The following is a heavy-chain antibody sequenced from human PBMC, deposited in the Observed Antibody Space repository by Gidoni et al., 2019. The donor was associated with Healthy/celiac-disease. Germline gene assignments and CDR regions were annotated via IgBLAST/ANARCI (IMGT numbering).Heavy chain of an antibody. Sequence: EVQLLESGGGLVQPGGSLRLSCAASGFSFNSYAMSWVRQAPGKGLELVSGISAGGGTTYYADSVKGRFTISRDKSKNTLYLQVSSLRTEDTAVYYCVKNADTAIYYSMDVWGQGTTVTVSS. J-gene: IGHJ6*02. D-gene: IGHD2-21*02. CDR3: VKNADTAIYYSMDV. V-gene: IGHV3-23*01. CDR2: ISAGGGTT. CDR1: GFSFNSYA.